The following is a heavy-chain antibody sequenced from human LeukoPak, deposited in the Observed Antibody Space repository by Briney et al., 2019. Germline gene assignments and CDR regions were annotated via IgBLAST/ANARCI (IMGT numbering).Heavy chain of an antibody. CDR1: GFTFDDYA. CDR3: ARQPVVPGVDVFVI. J-gene: IGHJ3*02. V-gene: IGHV3-9*01. Sequence: GGPLRLSCAASGFTFDDYAMHWVRQAPGKGLEWVSGISWNSGSIGYADSVKGRFTISRDNAKNSLYLQMNSLRAEDTAVYYCARQPVVPGVDVFVIGGKGTMVTVS. CDR2: ISWNSGSI. D-gene: IGHD1-14*01.